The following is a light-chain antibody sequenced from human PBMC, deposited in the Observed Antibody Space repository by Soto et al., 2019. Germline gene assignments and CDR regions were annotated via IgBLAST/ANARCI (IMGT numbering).Light chain of an antibody. Sequence: EIVLTQSPGTLSLSPGERATLSCRASQSVSSSFLGWYQQKRGQTPRLLIYGAYTRATGTPDRFSGSGSGTDFSLTISRLEPEDFALYFCQQYGTSPYTFGQGTKLEIK. CDR2: GAY. J-gene: IGKJ2*01. V-gene: IGKV3-20*01. CDR3: QQYGTSPYT. CDR1: QSVSSSF.